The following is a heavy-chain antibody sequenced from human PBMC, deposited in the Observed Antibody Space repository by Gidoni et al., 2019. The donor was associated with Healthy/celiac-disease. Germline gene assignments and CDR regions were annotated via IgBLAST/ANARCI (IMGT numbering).Heavy chain of an antibody. CDR1: GYSFTSSW. J-gene: IGHJ3*02. D-gene: IGHD2-15*01. CDR3: ARPEGYCSGGSCRIDAFDI. Sequence: DVQLVQSGAAVTKPGESLKIACKGSGYSFTSSWIGWVRQMPGKALEWMGIIYPGDSDTRYSPSFQGQVTISADKSISTAYLQWSSLKASDTAMYYCARPEGYCSGGSCRIDAFDIWGQGTMVTVSS. CDR2: IYPGDSDT. V-gene: IGHV5-51*01.